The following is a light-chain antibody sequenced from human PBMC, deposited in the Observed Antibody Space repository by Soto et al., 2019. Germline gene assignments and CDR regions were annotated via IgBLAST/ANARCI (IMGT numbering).Light chain of an antibody. Sequence: EIVLTQSPATLSLSPGERATVSCRASQSVSNYLGWYQQKPGQAPRLLIYDASNRATGIPARFSGSGSGTDFTLTISSPEPEDFAVYYCQHGGTFGQGTRLEIK. CDR2: DAS. CDR1: QSVSNY. J-gene: IGKJ5*01. V-gene: IGKV3-11*01. CDR3: QHGGT.